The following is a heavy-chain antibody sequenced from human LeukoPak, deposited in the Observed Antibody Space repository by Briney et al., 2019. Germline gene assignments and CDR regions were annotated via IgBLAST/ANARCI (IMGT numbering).Heavy chain of an antibody. CDR2: IYYSGST. V-gene: IGHV4-31*03. D-gene: IGHD3-10*01. CDR3: AREATSPQWFGETIWSFDI. CDR1: GVSISSGGYY. Sequence: PSETLSLTCTVSGVSISSGGYYWSWIRQHPGKGLEWIGYIYYSGSTYYNPSLKSRVTISVDTSKNQFSLKLSSVTAADTAVYYCAREATSPQWFGETIWSFDIWGQGTMVTVSS. J-gene: IGHJ3*02.